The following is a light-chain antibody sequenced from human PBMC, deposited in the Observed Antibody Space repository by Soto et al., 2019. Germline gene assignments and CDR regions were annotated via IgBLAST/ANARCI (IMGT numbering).Light chain of an antibody. CDR3: QHRNNRPFS. CDR1: QSVSSSY. Sequence: EIVSTQSPGTLSLSPGEIATLSCSASQSVSSSYLAWYQQKPGQAPRLLIYGASSRATGIPDRFSGSGSGTDFTLTISRLEPEDFAVYYCQHRNNRPFSFGPGTKVDIK. CDR2: GAS. V-gene: IGKV3D-20*02. J-gene: IGKJ3*01.